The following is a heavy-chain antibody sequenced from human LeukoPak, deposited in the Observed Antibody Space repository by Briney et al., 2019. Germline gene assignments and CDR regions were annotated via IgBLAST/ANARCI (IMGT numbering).Heavy chain of an antibody. J-gene: IGHJ3*02. CDR3: ATERIAARPVLDAFDI. CDR2: MNPDSGYT. V-gene: IGHV1-8*01. Sequence: ASVKVSCKASGYTFTTYDINWVRQAPGQGLEWMGWMNPDSGYTGYAQKFQGRVTMTRDSSINTAFMELGGLRSEDTAVYYCATERIAARPVLDAFDIWGQGTMVTVSS. CDR1: GYTFTTYD. D-gene: IGHD6-6*01.